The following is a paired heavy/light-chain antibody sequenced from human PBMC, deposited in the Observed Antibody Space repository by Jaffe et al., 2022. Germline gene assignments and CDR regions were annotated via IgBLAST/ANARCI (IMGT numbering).Light chain of an antibody. Sequence: EIVLTQSPGTLSLSPGERATLSCRASQSVANNYLAWYQQKPGQAPRLLIHGASRRATGLPDRFSGSGLGTDFTLTISRLEPEDFGIYYCHQYGSSPLTFGGGTRVEIK. V-gene: IGKV3-20*01. J-gene: IGKJ4*01. CDR3: HQYGSSPLT. CDR1: QSVANNY. CDR2: GAS.
Heavy chain of an antibody. J-gene: IGHJ4*02. V-gene: IGHV3-49*04. CDR1: GFTFGDYL. CDR2: IKSKTSGGTT. Sequence: EVQLVESGGGLIQPGRSLRLSCMTSGFTFGDYLMSWVRQAPGKGLEWVGFIKSKTSGGTTKYAASVEGRFTISRDDSKSIAYLQMNSLTIEDTAVYYCVRHTCGGCYMNDYWGQGTLVTVSS. D-gene: IGHD2-21*01. CDR3: VRHTCGGCYMNDY.